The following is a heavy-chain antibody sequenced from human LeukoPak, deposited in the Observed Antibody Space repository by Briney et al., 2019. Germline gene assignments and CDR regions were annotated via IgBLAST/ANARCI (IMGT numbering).Heavy chain of an antibody. V-gene: IGHV7-4-1*02. CDR1: GYTFTTYA. CDR3: AREVAIGRTAMEGLLH. CDR2: INTNTGNP. D-gene: IGHD5-18*01. J-gene: IGHJ4*02. Sequence: ASVKVSCKASGYTFTTYAMNWVRQAPGQGLEWMGWINTNTGNPAYAQGFTGRFVFSLDTSVSTAYLQISSLKADDTAVYYCAREVAIGRTAMEGLLHWGQGTLVTVSS.